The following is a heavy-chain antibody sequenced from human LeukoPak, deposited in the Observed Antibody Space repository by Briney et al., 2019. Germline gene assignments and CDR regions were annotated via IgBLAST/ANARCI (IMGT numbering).Heavy chain of an antibody. CDR2: ISSSGSNK. CDR3: ARPGRSVTQGY. Sequence: GGSLRLSCGASRFPLSSYEMNGVRQAPGKRLVWVSYISSSGSNKYYADSVKGRFTISRDNANNSLYLHMNSLRADDTAVYYCARPGRSVTQGYWGQGTLVTVSS. J-gene: IGHJ4*02. D-gene: IGHD3-10*01. CDR1: RFPLSSYE. V-gene: IGHV3-48*03.